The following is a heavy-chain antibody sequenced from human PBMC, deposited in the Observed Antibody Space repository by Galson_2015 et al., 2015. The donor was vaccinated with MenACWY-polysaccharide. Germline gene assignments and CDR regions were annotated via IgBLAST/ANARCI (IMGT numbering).Heavy chain of an antibody. CDR2: IYWNDDK. D-gene: IGHD2-2*01. J-gene: IGHJ4*02. V-gene: IGHV2-5*01. CDR1: GFSLRTSGVA. CDR3: AHLTASNVYSYDY. Sequence: PALVKPTQTLTLTCTFSGFSLRTSGVAVGWIRQPPGEALDWLAHIYWNDDKYYSTFLKNRLTITKDTPKNQVVLTMTNMDPVDTATYYCAHLTASNVYSYDYWGQGTLVTVSS.